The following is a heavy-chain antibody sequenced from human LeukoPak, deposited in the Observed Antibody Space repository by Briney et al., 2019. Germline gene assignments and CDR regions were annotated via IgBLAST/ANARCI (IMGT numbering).Heavy chain of an antibody. V-gene: IGHV4-34*01. CDR2: INHSGST. CDR1: GGSFSGYY. CDR3: AAETGYSSGWYEDY. Sequence: SETLSLTCAVYGGSFSGYYWSWIRQPPGKGLEWIGEINHSGSTNYNPSLKSRVTISVDTSKSQFSLKLSSVTAADTAVYYCAAETGYSSGWYEDYWGQGTLVTVSS. J-gene: IGHJ4*02. D-gene: IGHD6-19*01.